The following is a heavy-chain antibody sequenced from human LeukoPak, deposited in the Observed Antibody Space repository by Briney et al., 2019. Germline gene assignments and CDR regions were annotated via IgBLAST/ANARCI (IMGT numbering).Heavy chain of an antibody. CDR1: GYSFTNYD. CDR2: MNPKSGDT. J-gene: IGHJ4*02. D-gene: IGHD6-13*01. CDR3: ARVTGYMVEDYFDY. Sequence: ASVKVSCKASGYSFTNYDINWVRQATGQGLEWMGWMNPKSGDTGYSQKFQGRVFITRDTSINTAYMELSSLGSDDTAVYYCARVTGYMVEDYFDYWGQGTLVTVSS. V-gene: IGHV1-8*03.